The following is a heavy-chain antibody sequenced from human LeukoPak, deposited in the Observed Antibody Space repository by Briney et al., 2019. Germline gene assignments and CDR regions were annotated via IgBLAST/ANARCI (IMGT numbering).Heavy chain of an antibody. J-gene: IGHJ4*02. CDR1: GFTFSSYG. CDR3: ARGYYYDSSGRYYFDY. Sequence: GGSLRLSCAASGFTFSSYGMHWVRQAPGKGLEWVSSISSSISYIYYADSVKGRFTLSRDNAKNSLYLQMSSLRAEDTAVYYCARGYYYDSSGRYYFDYWGQGTLVTVSS. D-gene: IGHD3-22*01. V-gene: IGHV3-21*01. CDR2: ISSSISYI.